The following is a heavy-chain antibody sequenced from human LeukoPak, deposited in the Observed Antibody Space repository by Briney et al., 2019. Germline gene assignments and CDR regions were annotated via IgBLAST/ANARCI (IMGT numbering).Heavy chain of an antibody. Sequence: PSETLSLTCTVSGGSISSYYWSWIRQPPGKGLEWIGYIYYSGSTNYNPSLKSRVTISVDTSKNQFSLKLSSVTAADTAVYYCARERGIPGNWFDPWGQGTLVTVSS. CDR2: IYYSGST. J-gene: IGHJ5*02. V-gene: IGHV4-59*01. CDR1: GGSISSYY. D-gene: IGHD2-21*01. CDR3: ARERGIPGNWFDP.